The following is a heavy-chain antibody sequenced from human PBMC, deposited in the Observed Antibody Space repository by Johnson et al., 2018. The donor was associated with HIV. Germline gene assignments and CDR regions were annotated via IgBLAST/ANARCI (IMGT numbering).Heavy chain of an antibody. CDR2: ISYDGSNK. J-gene: IGHJ3*02. CDR3: AKAEMTTVSRGAFDI. CDR1: GFTFSSYG. D-gene: IGHD4-17*01. V-gene: IGHV3-30*18. Sequence: QVQLVESGGGVVQPGGSLRLSCAASGFTFSSYGMHWVRQAPGKGLEWVAIISYDGSNKYYADSVKGRFTISRDNSKNTLYLQLDNLRPEDTAVYYCAKAEMTTVSRGAFDIWGQGTMVTVSS.